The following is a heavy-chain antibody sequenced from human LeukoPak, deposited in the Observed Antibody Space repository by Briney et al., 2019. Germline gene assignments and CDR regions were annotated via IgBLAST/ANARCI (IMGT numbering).Heavy chain of an antibody. CDR2: IRYDGSNK. Sequence: GGSLRLPCAASGFTFSSYGMHWVRQAPGKGLECVAFIRYDGSNKYYADSVKGRFTISRDNSKNTLYLQMNSLRAEDTAVYYCAKDLFFGVVMHRSGFDYWGQGTLVTVSS. CDR3: AKDLFFGVVMHRSGFDY. D-gene: IGHD3-3*01. CDR1: GFTFSSYG. J-gene: IGHJ4*02. V-gene: IGHV3-30*02.